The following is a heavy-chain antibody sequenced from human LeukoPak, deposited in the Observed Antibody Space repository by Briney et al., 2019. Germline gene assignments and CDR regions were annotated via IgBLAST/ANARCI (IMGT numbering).Heavy chain of an antibody. CDR3: ARGSGSDYGDCFDY. CDR1: GFTFSRYE. Sequence: GESLRLSCAASGFTFSRYEMNWVRQAPGKRLEWVSYISSSDSAIYYADSVRGRFTISRDNAQNPLYLQMNSLRAEDTAVYCCARGSGSDYGDCFDYWGQGTLVTVSS. V-gene: IGHV3-48*03. J-gene: IGHJ4*02. CDR2: ISSSDSAI. D-gene: IGHD4-17*01.